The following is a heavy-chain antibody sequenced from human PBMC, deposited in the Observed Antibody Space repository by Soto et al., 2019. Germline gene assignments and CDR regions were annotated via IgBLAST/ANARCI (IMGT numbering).Heavy chain of an antibody. V-gene: IGHV5-51*01. J-gene: IGHJ6*02. CDR3: ARQGAVAGFNYYYYGMDV. Sequence: PGESLKISCKGSGYSFTSYWIGWVRQMPGKGLEWMGIIYPGDSDTRYSPSFQGQVTISADKSISTAYLQWSSLKASDTAMYYCARQGAVAGFNYYYYGMDVWGQGTTVTVSS. CDR1: GYSFTSYW. CDR2: IYPGDSDT. D-gene: IGHD6-19*01.